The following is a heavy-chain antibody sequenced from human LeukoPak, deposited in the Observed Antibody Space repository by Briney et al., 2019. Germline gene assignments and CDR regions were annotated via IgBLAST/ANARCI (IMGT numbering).Heavy chain of an antibody. CDR2: ISGSGGST. Sequence: GGSLRLSCAASGFTFSSYAMSWVRQAPGKGLEWVSAISGSGGSTYYADSVKGRFTISRDNSKNTLYLQMNSLRTEDTAVYYCAKDPSGCYYLFGYWGQGTLVTVSS. V-gene: IGHV3-23*01. CDR1: GFTFSSYA. D-gene: IGHD1-26*01. CDR3: AKDPSGCYYLFGY. J-gene: IGHJ4*02.